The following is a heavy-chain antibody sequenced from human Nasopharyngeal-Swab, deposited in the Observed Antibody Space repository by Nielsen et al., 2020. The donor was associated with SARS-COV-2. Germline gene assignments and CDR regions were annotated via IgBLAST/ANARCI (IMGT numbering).Heavy chain of an antibody. CDR2: ISSSSSYI. CDR1: GFTFSSYS. D-gene: IGHD6-19*01. Sequence: GESLKISCAASGFTFSSYSMNWVRQAPGKGLEWVSSISSSSSYIYYADSVKGRFTISRDNAKNSLYLQMNSLRVEDTAVYYCAKSRSGWNAPGVFDIWGQGTMVTVSS. V-gene: IGHV3-21*04. J-gene: IGHJ3*02. CDR3: AKSRSGWNAPGVFDI.